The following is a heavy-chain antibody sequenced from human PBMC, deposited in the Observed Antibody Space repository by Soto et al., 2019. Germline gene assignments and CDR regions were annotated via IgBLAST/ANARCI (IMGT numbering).Heavy chain of an antibody. CDR2: IKGDGSEK. CDR3: AKSAF. CDR1: GFTFSSSW. V-gene: IGHV3-7*05. Sequence: PGGSLRLSCAGSGFTFSSSWMSWVRQAPGKGPEWVANIKGDGSEKYYADPVKGRFTISRDNAKNALYLQMNSLTAEDTAIYYCAKSAFWGQGTLVTVSS. J-gene: IGHJ4*02. D-gene: IGHD6-25*01.